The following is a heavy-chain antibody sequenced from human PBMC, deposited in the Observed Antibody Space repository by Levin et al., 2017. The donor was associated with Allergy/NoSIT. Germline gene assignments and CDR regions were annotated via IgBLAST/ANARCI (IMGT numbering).Heavy chain of an antibody. D-gene: IGHD3-22*01. V-gene: IGHV3-23*01. CDR2: ISGSGGST. CDR3: AKRGHYYDSSGFRYNWFDP. CDR1: GFTFSSYA. J-gene: IGHJ5*02. Sequence: GGSLRLSCAASGFTFSSYAMSWVRQAPGKGLEWVSAISGSGGSTYYADSVKGRFTISRDNSKNTLYLQMNSLRAEDTAVYYCAKRGHYYDSSGFRYNWFDPWGQGTLVTVSS.